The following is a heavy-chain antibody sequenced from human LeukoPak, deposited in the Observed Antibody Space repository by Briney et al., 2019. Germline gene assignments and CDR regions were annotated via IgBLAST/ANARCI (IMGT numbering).Heavy chain of an antibody. Sequence: GGSLRLSCAASGFTFTNYSMNWVRQAPGNGLEWVSSISSSSSYIYYADSVKGRFTISRDNAKNSLYLQMNSLRAEDTAVYYCARDVAGGYNRWGQGTLVTVSS. CDR2: ISSSSSYI. CDR3: ARDVAGGYNR. CDR1: GFTFTNYS. J-gene: IGHJ4*02. D-gene: IGHD5-24*01. V-gene: IGHV3-21*01.